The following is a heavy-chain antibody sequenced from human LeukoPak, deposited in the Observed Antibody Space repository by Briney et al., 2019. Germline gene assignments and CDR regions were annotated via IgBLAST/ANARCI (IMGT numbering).Heavy chain of an antibody. Sequence: GGSLRLSCAASGFTFSSHAMSWVRQAPGKGLEWVSAISGSGGSTYYADSVKGRFTISRDNSKNTLYLQMNSLRAEDTAVYYCAASTTAYYDILTGYYNLHYYYMDVWGKGTTVTVSS. D-gene: IGHD3-9*01. CDR3: AASTTAYYDILTGYYNLHYYYMDV. CDR1: GFTFSSHA. V-gene: IGHV3-23*01. J-gene: IGHJ6*03. CDR2: ISGSGGST.